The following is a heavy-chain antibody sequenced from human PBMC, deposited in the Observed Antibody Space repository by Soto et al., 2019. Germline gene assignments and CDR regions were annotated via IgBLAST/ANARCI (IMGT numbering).Heavy chain of an antibody. CDR2: IYHSGST. Sequence: QVQLQESGPGLVKPSGTLSLTCAVSGGSISSSNWWSWVRQPPEKGLEWIGEIYHSGSTNYNPSLKNRFSISVDKSKNQLSLKLSCVTGTDTAVYYCAAKRGIAAKDWFDRWGQGTLVTVSS. V-gene: IGHV4-4*02. CDR1: GGSISSSNW. J-gene: IGHJ5*02. CDR3: AAKRGIAAKDWFDR. D-gene: IGHD6-13*01.